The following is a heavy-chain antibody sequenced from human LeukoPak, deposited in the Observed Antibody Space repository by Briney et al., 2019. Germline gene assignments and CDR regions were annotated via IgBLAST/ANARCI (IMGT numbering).Heavy chain of an antibody. CDR1: GGSISSRNW. J-gene: IGHJ3*02. Sequence: PSETLSLTCAVSGGSISSRNWWTWVRQPPGKGLEWIGEISHSGSTNYNPSLESRVTVSVDNSKNQFSLKLSSVTAADTAVYYCARRPGGVVVPAARGGAFDIWGQGTMVTVSS. D-gene: IGHD2-2*01. CDR2: ISHSGST. V-gene: IGHV4-4*02. CDR3: ARRPGGVVVPAARGGAFDI.